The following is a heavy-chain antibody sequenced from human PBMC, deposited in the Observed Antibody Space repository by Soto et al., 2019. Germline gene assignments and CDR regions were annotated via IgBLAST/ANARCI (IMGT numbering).Heavy chain of an antibody. CDR2: ISYDGSNK. D-gene: IGHD1-26*01. V-gene: IGHV3-30-3*01. CDR3: ARDRIVGATISWDY. J-gene: IGHJ4*02. Sequence: GGSLRLSCAASGFTFSSYAMHWVRQAPGKGLEWVAVISYDGSNKYYADSVKGRFTISRDNSKNTLYLQMNSLRAEDTAVYYCARDRIVGATISWDYWGQGTLVTVSS. CDR1: GFTFSSYA.